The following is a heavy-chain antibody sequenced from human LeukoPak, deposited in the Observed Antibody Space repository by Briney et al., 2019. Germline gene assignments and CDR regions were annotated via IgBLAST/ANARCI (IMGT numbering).Heavy chain of an antibody. Sequence: GGSLRLSCAASGFTFSSYGMHWVRQAPGKGLEWVAYIRYHGSNKNYADSVKGRFTISRDNSKNTLYLQMSSLRAEDTAVYYCAKEVETNTIFGVAKDYWGQGTLVTVSS. J-gene: IGHJ4*02. CDR3: AKEVETNTIFGVAKDY. D-gene: IGHD3-3*01. CDR2: IRYHGSNK. CDR1: GFTFSSYG. V-gene: IGHV3-30*02.